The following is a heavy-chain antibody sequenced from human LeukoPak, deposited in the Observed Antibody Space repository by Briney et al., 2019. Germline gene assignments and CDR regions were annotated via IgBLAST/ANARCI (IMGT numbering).Heavy chain of an antibody. Sequence: SEILSLTCTVSGGSISSYYWSWIRQPPGKGLEWIGYIYYSGSTNYNPSLKSRVTISVDTSKNQFSLKLSSVTAADTAVYYCAREAAPYGSGSDYWGQGTLVTVSS. CDR3: AREAAPYGSGSDY. D-gene: IGHD3-10*01. CDR2: IYYSGST. CDR1: GGSISSYY. V-gene: IGHV4-59*01. J-gene: IGHJ4*02.